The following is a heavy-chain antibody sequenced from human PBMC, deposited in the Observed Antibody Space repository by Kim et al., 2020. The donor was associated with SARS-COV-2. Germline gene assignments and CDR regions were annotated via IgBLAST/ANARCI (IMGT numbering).Heavy chain of an antibody. Sequence: SETLSLTCTVSGGSISSYYWSWIRQPPGKGLEWIGYIYYSGSTNYNRSLKSRVTISVDTSKNQFSLKLSSVTAADTAVYYCARLYYDILTGYYFDYWGQG. J-gene: IGHJ4*02. V-gene: IGHV4-59*08. CDR1: GGSISSYY. CDR2: IYYSGST. D-gene: IGHD3-9*01. CDR3: ARLYYDILTGYYFDY.